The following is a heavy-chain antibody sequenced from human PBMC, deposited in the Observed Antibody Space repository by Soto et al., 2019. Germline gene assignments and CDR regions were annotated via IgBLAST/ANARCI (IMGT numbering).Heavy chain of an antibody. Sequence: ASVKVSCKASGGTFSSYAISWVRQAPGQGLEWMGGIIPIFGTANYAQKLQGRVTITADESTSTAYMELSSLRSEDTAVYYCAAPRARTTVTATPYYYYGMDVWGQGTTVTVSS. V-gene: IGHV1-69*13. CDR3: AAPRARTTVTATPYYYYGMDV. J-gene: IGHJ6*02. CDR1: GGTFSSYA. D-gene: IGHD4-17*01. CDR2: IIPIFGTA.